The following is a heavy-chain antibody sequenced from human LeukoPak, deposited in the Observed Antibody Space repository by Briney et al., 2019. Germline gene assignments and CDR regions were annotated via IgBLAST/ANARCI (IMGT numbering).Heavy chain of an antibody. Sequence: QPGGSLRLSCAVSGFTFSNYWMSWVRQAPGKGLEWVAYIKQDGSEKYYVDSVKGRFTISRDNAKNSLYLQMNSLRAEDTAVYYCAGGLRFLEYVWGQGTTVTVSS. CDR2: IKQDGSEK. CDR3: AGGLRFLEYV. V-gene: IGHV3-7*01. J-gene: IGHJ6*02. CDR1: GFTFSNYW. D-gene: IGHD3-3*01.